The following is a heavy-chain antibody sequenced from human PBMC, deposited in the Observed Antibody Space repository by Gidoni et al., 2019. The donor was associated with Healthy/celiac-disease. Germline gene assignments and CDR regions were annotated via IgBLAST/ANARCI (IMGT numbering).Heavy chain of an antibody. CDR2: ISGSGGST. V-gene: IGHV3-23*01. J-gene: IGHJ3*02. Sequence: EVQLLESGGGLVQPGGSLRLSCAASGFSFSSYAMSWVRQAPGKGLEWVSAISGSGGSTYYADSGKGRFTIARDNAKNTLYLQRNSLRAEDTAVYYCAKDRSSGWYNDAFDIWGQGTMVTGSS. D-gene: IGHD6-19*01. CDR3: AKDRSSGWYNDAFDI. CDR1: GFSFSSYA.